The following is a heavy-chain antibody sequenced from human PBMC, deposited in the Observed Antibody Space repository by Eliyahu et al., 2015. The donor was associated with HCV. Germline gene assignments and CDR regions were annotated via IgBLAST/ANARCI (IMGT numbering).Heavy chain of an antibody. Sequence: QVQLQESGPGLVKPSETLSXTCTVSGXSIXXXYWGWIRQPPGKXXGWMGDNHYSGSTNYNPSLKSRVTISIDTSKNQFSLNLTSVTAADTAMYYCASGGGGIAVTGTGGWFDPWGQGTLVTVSS. CDR2: NHYSGST. CDR1: GXSIXXXY. CDR3: ASGGGGIAVTGTGGWFDP. J-gene: IGHJ5*02. D-gene: IGHD6-19*01. V-gene: IGHV4-59*01.